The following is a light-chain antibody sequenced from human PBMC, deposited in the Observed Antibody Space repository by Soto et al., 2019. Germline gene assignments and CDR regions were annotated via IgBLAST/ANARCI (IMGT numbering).Light chain of an antibody. CDR1: SNDVGSYNL. CDR2: EVS. CDR3: CSYAGSSTSV. J-gene: IGLJ1*01. Sequence: QSALTQPASVSGSPGQSITISCTGTSNDVGSYNLVSWYQQHPGKAPKLIIYEVSKRPSGVSNRFSASKSGNTASLTISGLQAEVEADYYCCSYAGSSTSVFGTGTKVTVL. V-gene: IGLV2-23*02.